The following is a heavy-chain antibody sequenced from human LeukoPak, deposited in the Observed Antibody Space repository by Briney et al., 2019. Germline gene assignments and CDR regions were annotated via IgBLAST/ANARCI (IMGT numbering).Heavy chain of an antibody. J-gene: IGHJ4*02. CDR1: GFIVSRNY. Sequence: QSGGSLRLSCAASGFIVSRNYMSWVRQAPGKGLEWVSVIHSGGSTYYADSVKGRFIISRDNSKNTLYLQMNSLSSEDAAVYYCARDLGIDYGSVDNWGQGTLVTVSS. CDR3: ARDLGIDYGSVDN. D-gene: IGHD3-10*01. CDR2: IHSGGST. V-gene: IGHV3-66*01.